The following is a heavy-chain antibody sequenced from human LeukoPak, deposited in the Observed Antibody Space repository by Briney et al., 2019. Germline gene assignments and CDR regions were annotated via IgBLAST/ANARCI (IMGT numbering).Heavy chain of an antibody. J-gene: IGHJ4*02. CDR2: ISSSSSTI. D-gene: IGHD1-26*01. V-gene: IGHV3-48*01. Sequence: GGSLRLSCAASGFTFSSYSMNLVRQAPGKGLECVSYISSSSSTIYYADSVKGRFTISRDNAKNSLYLQMNSLRAEDTAVYYCARDRIHLSSGTWDFDYWGQGTLVTVSS. CDR3: ARDRIHLSSGTWDFDY. CDR1: GFTFSSYS.